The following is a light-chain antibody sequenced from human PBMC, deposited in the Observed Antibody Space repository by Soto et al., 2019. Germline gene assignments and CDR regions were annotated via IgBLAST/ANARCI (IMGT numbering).Light chain of an antibody. Sequence: DIQMTQSPSTLSASVGDRVTITCRASQSIRNWLAWYQQNPGKAPNLLIFDASSLQSGVPSRFSGSGSGTEFTLTISSLQPDDFATYYCQEYHSYTWTFGQGTKVDIK. CDR3: QEYHSYTWT. J-gene: IGKJ1*01. CDR1: QSIRNW. CDR2: DAS. V-gene: IGKV1-5*01.